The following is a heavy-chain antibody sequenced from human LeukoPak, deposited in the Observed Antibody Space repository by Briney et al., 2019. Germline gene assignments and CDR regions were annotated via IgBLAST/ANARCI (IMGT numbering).Heavy chain of an antibody. CDR2: IYYSGST. Sequence: SETLSLTCSVSGYSISNAYYWGWIRQPPGKGLEWIGSIYYSGSTYYNPSLKSRVTISVDTSKNQFSLKLSSVTAADTAVYYCARDTYYYDSSGYWADYWGQGTLVTVSS. CDR1: GYSISNAYY. D-gene: IGHD3-22*01. CDR3: ARDTYYYDSSGYWADY. J-gene: IGHJ4*02. V-gene: IGHV4-38-2*02.